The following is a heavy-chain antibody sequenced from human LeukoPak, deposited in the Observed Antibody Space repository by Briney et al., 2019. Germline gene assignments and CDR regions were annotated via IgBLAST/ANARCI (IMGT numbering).Heavy chain of an antibody. Sequence: SETLSLTCTASGGSISTYYWSWIRQPPGKGLEWIAYIYYSGSTNYNPSLKSRVTISVDTSKNQFSLKLSSVTAADTAVYYCARFSNNYDILTGYPMYYFDYWGQGTLVTVSS. CDR2: IYYSGST. CDR1: GGSISTYY. CDR3: ARFSNNYDILTGYPMYYFDY. V-gene: IGHV4-59*01. J-gene: IGHJ4*02. D-gene: IGHD3-9*01.